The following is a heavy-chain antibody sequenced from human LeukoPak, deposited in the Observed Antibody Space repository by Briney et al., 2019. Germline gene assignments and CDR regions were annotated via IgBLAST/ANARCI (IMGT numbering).Heavy chain of an antibody. CDR1: GFTFSNAW. V-gene: IGHV3-15*01. J-gene: IGHJ4*02. Sequence: GGSLRLSCAASGFTFSNAWMSWVRQAPGKGLEWVGRIKSKTDGGTTDYAAPVKGRFTISRDDSKNTLCLQMNSLKTEDTAVYYCTTEWIVGATTGDYWGQGTLVTVSS. CDR2: IKSKTDGGTT. D-gene: IGHD1-26*01. CDR3: TTEWIVGATTGDY.